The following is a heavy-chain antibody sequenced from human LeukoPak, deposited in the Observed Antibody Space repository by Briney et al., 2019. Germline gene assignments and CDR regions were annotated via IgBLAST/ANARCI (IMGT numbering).Heavy chain of an antibody. CDR2: IYTSGST. V-gene: IGHV4-61*02. D-gene: IGHD5-18*01. J-gene: IGHJ4*02. CDR1: GGSISSGSHY. CDR3: ARGAIQGSFGGFDY. Sequence: SQTLSLTCTVSGGSISSGSHYWSWLRQPAGKGLEWIGRIYTSGSTNYNPSLKSRVTISVDTSKNQFSLKLSSVTAADTAVYYCARGAIQGSFGGFDYWGQGTLVTVSS.